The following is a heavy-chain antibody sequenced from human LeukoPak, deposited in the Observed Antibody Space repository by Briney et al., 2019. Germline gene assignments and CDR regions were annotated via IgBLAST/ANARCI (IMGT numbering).Heavy chain of an antibody. V-gene: IGHV3-7*03. CDR2: INHNGNVN. CDR1: GFTFSSYW. CDR3: VRGGGLDV. D-gene: IGHD3-16*01. Sequence: GGSLRLSCAASGFTFSSYWMHWVRQAPGKGLEWVASINHNGNVNYYVDSVRGRFTISRDNAKNSLYLQMSNLRAEDTAVYFCVRGGGLDVWGQGATVTVSS. J-gene: IGHJ6*02.